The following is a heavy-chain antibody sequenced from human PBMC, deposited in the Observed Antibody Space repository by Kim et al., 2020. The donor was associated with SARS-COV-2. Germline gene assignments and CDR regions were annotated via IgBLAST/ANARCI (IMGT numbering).Heavy chain of an antibody. CDR3: ARGVPGY. Sequence: SGSTTSPPSLRSRVTISVDTSKNQFSLKLTSVPAADTAVYYCARGVPGYWGQGTLVTVSS. J-gene: IGHJ4*02. CDR2: SGST. V-gene: IGHV4-34*01.